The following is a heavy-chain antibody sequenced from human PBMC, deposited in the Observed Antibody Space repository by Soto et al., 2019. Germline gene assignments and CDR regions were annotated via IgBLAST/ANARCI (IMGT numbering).Heavy chain of an antibody. V-gene: IGHV3-23*01. CDR3: AKNGDQGHYDFWSGHPLWVGYYFDY. J-gene: IGHJ4*02. CDR1: GFTFSSYA. Sequence: GGSLRLSCAASGFTFSSYAMSWVRQAPGKGLEWVSAISGSGGSTYYADSVKGRFTISRDNSKNTLYLQMNSLRAEDTAVYYCAKNGDQGHYDFWSGHPLWVGYYFDYWGQGTLVTVSS. CDR2: ISGSGGST. D-gene: IGHD3-3*01.